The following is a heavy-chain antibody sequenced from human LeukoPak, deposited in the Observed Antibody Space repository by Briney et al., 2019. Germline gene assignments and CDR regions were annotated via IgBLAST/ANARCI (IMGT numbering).Heavy chain of an antibody. Sequence: ASVKVSCKASGYTFTGYYLHWVRQAPGQGLEWMGWINPNSGGSNYAQKFQGRVTMTRDTSISTAYMELCRLRSDDTAMYFCARAYTGFEAFDYWGQGTLVTVSS. CDR1: GYTFTGYY. J-gene: IGHJ4*02. D-gene: IGHD5-12*01. CDR3: ARAYTGFEAFDY. CDR2: INPNSGGS. V-gene: IGHV1-2*02.